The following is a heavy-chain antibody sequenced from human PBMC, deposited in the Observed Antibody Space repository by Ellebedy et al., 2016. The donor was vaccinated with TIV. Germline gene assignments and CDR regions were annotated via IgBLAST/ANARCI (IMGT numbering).Heavy chain of an antibody. Sequence: PGGSLRLSCAASGFTFSTIWMTWVRQAPGKGLEWVAHINQDGSAKSCVDSVKGRFTISRDNAKNSLYLQMNSLRAEDTAVYYCVKYLGRAMDVWGQGTTVTVSS. D-gene: IGHD1-26*01. CDR3: VKYLGRAMDV. CDR2: INQDGSAK. J-gene: IGHJ6*02. V-gene: IGHV3-7*03. CDR1: GFTFSTIW.